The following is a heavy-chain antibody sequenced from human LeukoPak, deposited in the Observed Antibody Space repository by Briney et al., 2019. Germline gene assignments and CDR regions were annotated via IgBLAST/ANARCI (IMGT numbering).Heavy chain of an antibody. CDR2: INPNSGGT. D-gene: IGHD3-10*01. Sequence: ASVKVSCKASGYTFTGYYMHWVRQAPGQGLEWMGWINPNSGGTNYAQKFQGRVTMTRDTSISTAYMELSRLRSDDTAVYYCARATRVWFGELYPSPPYYWGQGTLVTVSS. CDR1: GYTFTGYY. J-gene: IGHJ4*02. CDR3: ARATRVWFGELYPSPPYY. V-gene: IGHV1-2*02.